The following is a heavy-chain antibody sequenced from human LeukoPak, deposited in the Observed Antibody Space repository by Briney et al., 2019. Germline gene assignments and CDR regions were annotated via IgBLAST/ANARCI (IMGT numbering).Heavy chain of an antibody. CDR3: ATSRFYLES. V-gene: IGHV3-7*01. Sequence: GGSLRFSCAASGLAFGSYWMSWVGQVPGRGRGWVAKIKPDGSEIYHVDSVQGRFTISRDNAQNSLYQQMNSLRAEDTAVYYCATSRFYLESWGQGTLVTVSS. CDR2: IKPDGSEI. CDR1: GLAFGSYW. J-gene: IGHJ4*02.